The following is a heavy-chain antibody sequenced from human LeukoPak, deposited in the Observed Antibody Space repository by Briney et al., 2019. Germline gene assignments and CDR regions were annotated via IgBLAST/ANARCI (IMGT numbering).Heavy chain of an antibody. J-gene: IGHJ4*02. CDR1: GYTVTNYY. V-gene: IGHV1-46*01. Sequence: ASVKVSCKASGYTVTNYYIHWVRQAPGQGLGWMGVISPSGGSTSYAQKFQGRLTMTRDTSTSTVDMELSSLRSEDTAVYYCARDRGLNVCPSDYWGQGTLVIVSS. CDR2: ISPSGGST. CDR3: ARDRGLNVCPSDY. D-gene: IGHD3-10*01.